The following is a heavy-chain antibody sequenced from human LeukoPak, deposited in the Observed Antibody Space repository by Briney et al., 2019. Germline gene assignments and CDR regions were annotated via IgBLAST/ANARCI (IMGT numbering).Heavy chain of an antibody. Sequence: GGSLRLSCAASGSTFTSYTMNWVRQAPGKGLEWVSSISSSSSYIYYADSVKGRFTISRDNAKNSLYLQMNSLRAEDTAVYYCARDRLLEDRHYYSYYYMDVWGKGTTVTVSS. CDR1: GSTFTSYT. V-gene: IGHV3-21*01. CDR3: ARDRLLEDRHYYSYYYMDV. J-gene: IGHJ6*03. CDR2: ISSSSSYI. D-gene: IGHD1-1*01.